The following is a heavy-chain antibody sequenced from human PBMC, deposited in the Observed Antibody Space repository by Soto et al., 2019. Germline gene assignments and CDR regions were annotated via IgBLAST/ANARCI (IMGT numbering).Heavy chain of an antibody. CDR2: IKSKTDGGTT. J-gene: IGHJ4*02. CDR3: TTATYVPYYYGSGSYYRGG. D-gene: IGHD3-10*01. V-gene: IGHV3-15*01. CDR1: GFTFSNAW. Sequence: EVQLVESGGGLVKPGGSLRLSCAASGFTFSNAWMSWVRQAPGKGLEWVGRIKSKTDGGTTDYAAPVKGRFTISRDDSKNTLYLQMNSLKTEDTAVYYCTTATYVPYYYGSGSYYRGGWGQGTLVTVSS.